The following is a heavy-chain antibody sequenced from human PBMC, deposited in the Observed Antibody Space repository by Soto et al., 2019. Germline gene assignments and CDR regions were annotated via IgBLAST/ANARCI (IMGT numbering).Heavy chain of an antibody. Sequence: EAQLVESGGGLVQPGGSLRLSCAASGFAFTTYWMGWVRQAPGRGLECLANIAQDGSQTYYVDSVKGRFTISRDNAKNSLYLQMNSLRAEATAVYYSATMRRGSPDDYWGLGTLVTVSS. CDR1: GFAFTTYW. J-gene: IGHJ4*02. V-gene: IGHV3-7*01. CDR3: ATMRRGSPDDY. CDR2: IAQDGSQT. D-gene: IGHD2-2*01.